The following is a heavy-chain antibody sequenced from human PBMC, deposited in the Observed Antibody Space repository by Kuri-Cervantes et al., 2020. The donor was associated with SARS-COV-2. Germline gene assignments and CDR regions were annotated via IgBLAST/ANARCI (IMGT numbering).Heavy chain of an antibody. CDR2: INNSGST. V-gene: IGHV4-34*01. CDR1: GGSISSYY. D-gene: IGHD3-22*01. Sequence: SVTLSLTRTVPGGSISSYYWSWIRQLPWKWLEWIGEINNSGSTNYNPSLKSRVTISVDTSKNKFSLKLISVSAADTAVYDCARDVLGDSSGYPRNGDGYWGQGTMVTVSS. J-gene: IGHJ4*02. CDR3: ARDVLGDSSGYPRNGDGY.